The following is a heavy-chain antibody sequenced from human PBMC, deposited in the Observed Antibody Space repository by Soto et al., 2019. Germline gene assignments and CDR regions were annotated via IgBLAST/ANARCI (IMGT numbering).Heavy chain of an antibody. V-gene: IGHV4-39*07. CDR2: IYYSGST. Sequence: SETLSLTCTVSGGSISSSSYYWGWIRQPPGKGLERIGNIYYSGSTYYNPSLKSRVTISVDTSKNQFSLKLSSVTAADTAVYYCAREHYYDSSGFDYWGQGTLVTVSS. D-gene: IGHD3-22*01. J-gene: IGHJ4*02. CDR3: AREHYYDSSGFDY. CDR1: GGSISSSSYY.